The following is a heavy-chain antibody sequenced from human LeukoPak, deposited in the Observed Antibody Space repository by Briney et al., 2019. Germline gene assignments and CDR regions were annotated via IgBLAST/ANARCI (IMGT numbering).Heavy chain of an antibody. CDR2: ISYDGSKK. CDR1: GFTFSSYG. D-gene: IGHD5-18*01. Sequence: GRSLRLSCAASGFTFSSYGMHWVRQPQGEGLEWVAVISYDGSKKSSAESVKGRFTISRDNSKNTLYLQMNSLRPEDTAVYFCARANGQLWTTPDYWGQGTLVTISS. V-gene: IGHV3-30*03. CDR3: ARANGQLWTTPDY. J-gene: IGHJ4*02.